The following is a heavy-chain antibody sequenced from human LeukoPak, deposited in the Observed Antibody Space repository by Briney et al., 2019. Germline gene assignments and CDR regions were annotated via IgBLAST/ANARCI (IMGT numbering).Heavy chain of an antibody. CDR1: GGSFSGYY. V-gene: IGHV4-34*01. CDR2: INHSGST. Sequence: PSETLSLTCAVYGGSFSGYYWGWIRQPPGKGLEWIGEINHSGSTNYNPSLKSRVTISVDTSKNQFSLKLSSVTAADTAVYYCARVEDSSGWFGYYSHNWFDPWGQGTLVTVSS. CDR3: ARVEDSSGWFGYYSHNWFDP. J-gene: IGHJ5*02. D-gene: IGHD6-19*01.